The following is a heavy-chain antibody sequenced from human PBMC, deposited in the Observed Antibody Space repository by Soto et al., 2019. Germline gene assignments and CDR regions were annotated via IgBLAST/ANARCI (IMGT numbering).Heavy chain of an antibody. V-gene: IGHV4-59*01. CDR3: ARGKCPFTFDY. J-gene: IGHJ4*02. CDR1: GGSISTYY. D-gene: IGHD3-10*01. CDR2: IYYSGST. Sequence: WETLSLTCTVSGGSISTYYWSWIRQPPGKGLEWVGYIYYSGSTNYNPSLKSRVTISEDASKNQFSLKLSSVTAADTAVYYSARGKCPFTFDYWGQGTLVTVSS.